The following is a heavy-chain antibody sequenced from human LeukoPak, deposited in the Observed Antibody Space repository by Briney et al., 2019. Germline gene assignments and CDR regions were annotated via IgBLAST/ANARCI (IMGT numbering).Heavy chain of an antibody. CDR2: IWFDGSNK. CDR3: ASSAGALIDC. D-gene: IGHD6-19*01. J-gene: IGHJ4*02. Sequence: SCKASGYTFTGYYMHWVRQAPGKGLEWVAVIWFDGSNKFYADSVKGRFTISRDNSKNTLYLQMNSLRAEDTAVYYCASSAGALIDCWGQGTLVIVSS. V-gene: IGHV3-33*01. CDR1: GYTFTGYY.